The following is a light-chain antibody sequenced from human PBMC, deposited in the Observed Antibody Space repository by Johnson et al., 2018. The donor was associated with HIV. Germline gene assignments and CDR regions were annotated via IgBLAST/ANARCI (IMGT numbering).Light chain of an antibody. CDR1: SSNIGNNY. CDR2: DNN. Sequence: QSVLTQPPSVSAAPGQKVTISCSGSSSNIGNNYVSWYQQLPGTAPKLLIYDNNKRPSGIPDRFSGSKFGTSATLGITGLQTGDEADYYCGTWNSSLSVQNYVFGTGTKVTVL. CDR3: GTWNSSLSVQNYV. J-gene: IGLJ1*01. V-gene: IGLV1-51*01.